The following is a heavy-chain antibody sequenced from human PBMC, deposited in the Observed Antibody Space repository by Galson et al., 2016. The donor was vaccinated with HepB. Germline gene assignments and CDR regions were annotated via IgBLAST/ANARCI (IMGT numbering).Heavy chain of an antibody. D-gene: IGHD4-17*01. Sequence: PALVKPTQTLTLTCTFSGFSFTSTRMGVGWIRQPPGKALEWLALIYWDDDKHYRPSLNSRLTITRDTSKNQVVLTMTNVDHGDTGTYFCSPRRPPEAGDRFDACGQGTVVTVSS. CDR1: GFSFTSTRMG. V-gene: IGHV2-5*02. CDR2: IYWDDDK. CDR3: SPRRPPEAGDRFDA. J-gene: IGHJ5*02.